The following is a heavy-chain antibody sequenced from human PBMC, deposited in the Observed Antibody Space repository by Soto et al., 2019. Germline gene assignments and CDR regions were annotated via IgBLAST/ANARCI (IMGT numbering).Heavy chain of an antibody. CDR3: ARGPYDFWSGYPSSPFDY. J-gene: IGHJ4*02. CDR2: ISSSSSYT. CDR1: GFTFSDYY. D-gene: IGHD3-3*01. V-gene: IGHV3-11*06. Sequence: GGSLRLSCAASGFTFSDYYMSWIRQAPGKGLEWVSYISSSSSYTNYADSVKGRFTISIDNAKNSLYLQMNSLRAEDTAVYYCARGPYDFWSGYPSSPFDYWGQGTLVTVSS.